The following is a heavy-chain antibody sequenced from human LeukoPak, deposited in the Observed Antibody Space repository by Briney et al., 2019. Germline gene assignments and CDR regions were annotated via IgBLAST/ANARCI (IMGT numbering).Heavy chain of an antibody. V-gene: IGHV3-23*01. CDR3: ARVQGSSWYHQPDY. CDR1: GFTFSRYA. CDR2: ISGSGGST. D-gene: IGHD6-13*01. Sequence: GGSLRLSCAASGFTFSRYAMSWVRQAPGKGLEWVSAISGSGGSTYYADSVKGRFTISRDNSKNTLYLQMNSLRAEDTAVYYCARVQGSSWYHQPDYWGQGTLVTVSS. J-gene: IGHJ4*02.